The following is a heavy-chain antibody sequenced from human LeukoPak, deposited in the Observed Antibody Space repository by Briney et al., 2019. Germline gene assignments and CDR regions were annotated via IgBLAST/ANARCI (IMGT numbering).Heavy chain of an antibody. Sequence: GGSLRLSCAASGFTFSSYEMTWVRQAPGKGLECVSYISSSAITIYYADSVKGRFIISRDNAKDSLYLQMNSLRVEDTAVYYCLRGDRRDYWGQGTLVTVSS. CDR3: LRGDRRDY. CDR2: ISSSAITI. CDR1: GFTFSSYE. J-gene: IGHJ4*02. V-gene: IGHV3-48*03.